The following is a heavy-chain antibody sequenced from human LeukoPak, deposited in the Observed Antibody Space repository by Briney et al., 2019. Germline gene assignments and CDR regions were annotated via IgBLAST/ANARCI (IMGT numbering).Heavy chain of an antibody. J-gene: IGHJ4*02. CDR1: GGSFTGYN. CDR2: VSDRGST. Sequence: SETLSLTCAISGGSFTGYNCTWIWQTPGKGLEWIGEVSDRGSTNYSPSLKSRLTISVDPSDSHFSLKLTSVTAADTAVYYCARGRIRDYIWGKNRSFFDLWGQGTLVTVSS. V-gene: IGHV4-34*01. D-gene: IGHD3-16*01. CDR3: ARGRIRDYIWGKNRSFFDL.